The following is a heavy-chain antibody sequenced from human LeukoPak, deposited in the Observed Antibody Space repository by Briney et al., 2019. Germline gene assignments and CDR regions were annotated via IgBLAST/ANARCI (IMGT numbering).Heavy chain of an antibody. Sequence: GESLKISCKGSGYSFTSYWIGWVRQMPGKGLEWMGIIYPGDSDTRYSPSFQGQGTISADKSISTAYLQWSSLKASDTAMYYCSRHTGDIAAAGTSLGYWGQGTLVTVSS. CDR2: IYPGDSDT. CDR3: SRHTGDIAAAGTSLGY. V-gene: IGHV5-51*01. J-gene: IGHJ4*02. CDR1: GYSFTSYW. D-gene: IGHD6-13*01.